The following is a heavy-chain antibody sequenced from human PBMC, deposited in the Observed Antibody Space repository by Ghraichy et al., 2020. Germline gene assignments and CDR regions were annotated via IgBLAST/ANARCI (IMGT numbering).Heavy chain of an antibody. CDR2: IKQDGSET. D-gene: IGHD6-19*01. Sequence: GGSLRLSCAASGLTFSDYWMNWVRQAPGRGLEWVANIKQDGSETNYVDSVKGRFTISRDNARRSLFLQMNNLRVDDTALYYCVGGAGWLYDYWGQGTVVTVSP. CDR1: GLTFSDYW. V-gene: IGHV3-7*03. J-gene: IGHJ4*02. CDR3: VGGAGWLYDY.